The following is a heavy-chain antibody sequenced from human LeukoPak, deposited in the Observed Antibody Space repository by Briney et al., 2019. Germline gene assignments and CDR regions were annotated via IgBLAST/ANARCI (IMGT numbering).Heavy chain of an antibody. CDR3: ARAGDCSGGSCYSPGGYWFDP. CDR2: IYYSGST. CDR1: GGSISSSSYY. Sequence: SETLSLTCTVSGGSISSSSYYWGWIRQPPGKGLEWIGSIYYSGSTYYNPSLKSRVTISVDTSKNQFSLKLSSVTAADTAVYYCARAGDCSGGSCYSPGGYWFDPWGQGTLVTVSS. V-gene: IGHV4-39*07. D-gene: IGHD2-15*01. J-gene: IGHJ5*02.